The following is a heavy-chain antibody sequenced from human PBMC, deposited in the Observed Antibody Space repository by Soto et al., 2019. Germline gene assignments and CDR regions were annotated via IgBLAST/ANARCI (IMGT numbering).Heavy chain of an antibody. V-gene: IGHV1-46*01. Sequence: ASVKVSYKASGYTFTSYYMHWVRQAPGQGLEWMGIINPSGGSTSYAQKFQGRVTMTRDTSTSTVYMELSSLRSEDTAVYYCARVCGTSCYYYYYGMDVWGQGTTVTVSS. CDR2: INPSGGST. J-gene: IGHJ6*02. CDR3: ARVCGTSCYYYYYGMDV. D-gene: IGHD2-2*01. CDR1: GYTFTSYY.